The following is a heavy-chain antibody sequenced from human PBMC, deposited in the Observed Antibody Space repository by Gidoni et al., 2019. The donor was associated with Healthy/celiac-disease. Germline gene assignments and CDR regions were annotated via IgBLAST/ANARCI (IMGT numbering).Heavy chain of an antibody. CDR1: VFPFGPSW. J-gene: IGHJ6*02. D-gene: IGHD6-19*01. CDR2: ITQDGSAK. Sequence: EVQLVESGGGLVQPGGSLILSCSASVFPFGPSWMSWVRQAPGKGLAWVANITQDGSAKYYVDSVKGRFTISRDNAKNSLYLQMNSLRAEDTAVYYCARLYSSGWYGYYYYYYGMDVWGQGTTVTVSS. V-gene: IGHV3-7*01. CDR3: ARLYSSGWYGYYYYYYGMDV.